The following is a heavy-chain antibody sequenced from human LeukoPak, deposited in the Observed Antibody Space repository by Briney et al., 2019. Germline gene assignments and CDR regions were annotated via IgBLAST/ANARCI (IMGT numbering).Heavy chain of an antibody. V-gene: IGHV3-74*01. CDR2: INSDGSAT. CDR1: X. CDR3: ASDSPYYGMDV. J-gene: IGHJ6*02. Sequence: XMHWVRQVXGXXLLWVSRINSDGSATIYADSVRGRFTISRDNAKNTLYLQMSGLRVEDTAVYHCASDSPYYGMDVWGQGTTVTVSS.